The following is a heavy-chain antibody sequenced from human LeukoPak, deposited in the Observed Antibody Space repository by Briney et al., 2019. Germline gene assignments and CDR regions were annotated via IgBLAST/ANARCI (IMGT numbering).Heavy chain of an antibody. CDR3: ARAYYGGNPDY. Sequence: SETLSLTCTVSGGSISSYYWSWIRQPPGKGLEWIGYIYYSGSTNYNPSLKSRVTISVDTSKNQFSLKLSSVTAADTAVYYCARAYYGGNPDYWAREPWSPSPQ. CDR1: GGSISSYY. D-gene: IGHD4-23*01. CDR2: IYYSGST. J-gene: IGHJ4*02. V-gene: IGHV4-59*01.